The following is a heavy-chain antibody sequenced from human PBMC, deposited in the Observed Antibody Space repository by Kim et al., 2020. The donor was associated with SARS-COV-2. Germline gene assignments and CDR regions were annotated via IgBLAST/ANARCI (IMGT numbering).Heavy chain of an antibody. CDR1: GYSFTSYW. J-gene: IGHJ5*02. CDR3: ARRGRFGELLYNWFDP. V-gene: IGHV5-51*01. Sequence: GESLKISCKGSGYSFTSYWIGWVRQMPGKGLEWMGIIYPGDSDTRYSPSFQGQVIISADKSISTAYLQWSSLKASDTAMYYCARRGRFGELLYNWFDPWGQGTLVTVSS. CDR2: IYPGDSDT. D-gene: IGHD3-10*01.